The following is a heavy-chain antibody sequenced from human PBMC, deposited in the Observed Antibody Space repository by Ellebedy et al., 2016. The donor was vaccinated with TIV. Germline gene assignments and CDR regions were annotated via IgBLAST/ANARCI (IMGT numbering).Heavy chain of an antibody. CDR1: GYTFTTYY. Sequence: AASVKVSCKASGYTFTTYYIHWVRQAPGQGLEWMGIINPSGGSTSYAQKFQGRVTMTRDTSTSTVYMELSSLRSEDTAVYYCARGDYYDSSGYEDAFDIWGQGTMVTVSS. CDR3: ARGDYYDSSGYEDAFDI. J-gene: IGHJ3*02. V-gene: IGHV1-46*01. CDR2: INPSGGST. D-gene: IGHD3-22*01.